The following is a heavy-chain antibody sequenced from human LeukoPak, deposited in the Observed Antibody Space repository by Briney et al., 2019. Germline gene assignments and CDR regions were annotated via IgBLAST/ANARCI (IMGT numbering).Heavy chain of an antibody. CDR2: ISAYNGNT. D-gene: IGHD6-19*01. Sequence: ASVKVSCKASGYTFTSYGISWVRQAPGQGLEWMGWISAYNGNTNYAQKLQGRVTMTTDTSTSTAYMELRSLRSDDTAVYYCARVFVGKWLATYYFDYWGQGTLVTVSS. V-gene: IGHV1-18*01. CDR1: GYTFTSYG. J-gene: IGHJ4*02. CDR3: ARVFVGKWLATYYFDY.